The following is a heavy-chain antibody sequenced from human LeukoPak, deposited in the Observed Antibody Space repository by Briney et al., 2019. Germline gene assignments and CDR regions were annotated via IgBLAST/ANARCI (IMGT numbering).Heavy chain of an antibody. D-gene: IGHD6-13*01. Sequence: GGSLRLSCAASGFTFSNYAMHWVRQAPGKGLEWVAVISSDGSNKYYADSVKGRFTFSRDNSKNTLYLQMNSLRAEDTAVYYCARGHSSSWYYFDYWGQGTLVTVSS. J-gene: IGHJ4*02. V-gene: IGHV3-30*04. CDR2: ISSDGSNK. CDR1: GFTFSNYA. CDR3: ARGHSSSWYYFDY.